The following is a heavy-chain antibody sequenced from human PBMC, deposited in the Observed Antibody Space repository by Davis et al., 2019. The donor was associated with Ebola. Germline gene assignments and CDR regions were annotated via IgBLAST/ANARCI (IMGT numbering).Heavy chain of an antibody. CDR2: IIPILGIA. Sequence: AASVKVSCKASGGTFSSYATSWVRQAPGQGLEWMGRIIPILGIANYAQKFQGRVTITADKSTSTAYMELSSLRSEDTAVYYCARDGGDIVVVPDEYGMDVWGQGTTVTVSS. V-gene: IGHV1-69*04. CDR3: ARDGGDIVVVPDEYGMDV. D-gene: IGHD2-2*01. J-gene: IGHJ6*02. CDR1: GGTFSSYA.